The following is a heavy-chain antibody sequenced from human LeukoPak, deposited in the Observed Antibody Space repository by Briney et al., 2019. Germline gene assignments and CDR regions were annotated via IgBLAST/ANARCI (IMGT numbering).Heavy chain of an antibody. J-gene: IGHJ5*02. CDR1: GYYISSYA. CDR2: IDKKDKGYATAT. CDR3: TRDSGTYNWFDP. V-gene: IGHV3-73*01. D-gene: IGHD1-26*01. Sequence: GGSLKLVCAACGYYISSYAIHWVRQPSTQGNKWVGQIDKKDKGYATATAYAASVKGRFTISRDDSINTAYLQMKSLKTEDTALYYCTRDSGTYNWFDPWGQGTLVTVSS.